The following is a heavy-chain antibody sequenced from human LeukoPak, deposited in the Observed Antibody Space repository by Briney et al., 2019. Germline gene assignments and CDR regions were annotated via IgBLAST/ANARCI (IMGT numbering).Heavy chain of an antibody. CDR1: GYTFTNYD. CDR3: ARVVPAGWFGELLSSYYYYYMDV. CDR2: MNPNSGNT. V-gene: IGHV1-8*01. J-gene: IGHJ6*03. D-gene: IGHD3-10*01. Sequence: ASVKVSCKASGYTFTNYDINWVRQATGQGLEWMGWMNPNSGNTGYAQKFQGRVTITRNTSISTAYMELSSLRSEDTAVYYCARVVPAGWFGELLSSYYYYYMDVWGKGTTVTVSS.